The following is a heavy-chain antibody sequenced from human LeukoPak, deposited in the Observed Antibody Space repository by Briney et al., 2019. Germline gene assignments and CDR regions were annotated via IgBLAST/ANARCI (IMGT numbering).Heavy chain of an antibody. J-gene: IGHJ3*02. CDR2: IYSGDST. Sequence: GGSLRLSCAASGFTVSSNYMSWVRQAPGKGLEWVSVIYSGDSTFYADSVKGRFTISRDNSKDTLYLQMISLRAEDTAVYYCARALGDAFDIWGQGTMVTVSS. D-gene: IGHD3-16*01. V-gene: IGHV3-53*01. CDR3: ARALGDAFDI. CDR1: GFTVSSNY.